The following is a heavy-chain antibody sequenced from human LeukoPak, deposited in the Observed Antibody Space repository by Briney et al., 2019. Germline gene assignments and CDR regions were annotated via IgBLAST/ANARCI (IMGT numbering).Heavy chain of an antibody. CDR1: GGSFSGYY. Sequence: SETLSLTCAVYGGSFSGYYWSWIRQPPGKGLEWIAEINHSGSTNYNPSLKSRVTISVDTSKNQFSLKLSSVTAADTAVYYCARRGYSYYYYMDVWGKGTTVTVSS. CDR3: ARRGYSYYYYMDV. CDR2: INHSGST. J-gene: IGHJ6*03. V-gene: IGHV4-34*01.